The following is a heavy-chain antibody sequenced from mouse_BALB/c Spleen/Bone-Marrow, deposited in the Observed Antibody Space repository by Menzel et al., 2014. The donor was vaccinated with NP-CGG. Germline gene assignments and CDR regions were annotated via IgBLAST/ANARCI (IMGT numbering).Heavy chain of an antibody. V-gene: IGHV3-2*02. J-gene: IGHJ1*01. CDR2: ISYSGST. CDR1: GYSITSDYA. Sequence: EVMLVESGPGLVKPSQSLSLTCTVTGYSITSDYAWNWIRQFPGNKLEWMGYISYSGSTSFNPSLKSRISITRDTSKNQFFLQLNAVTTEDTATYYCARVGFHDWYFDVWGAGTTVTVSS. D-gene: IGHD1-1*02. CDR3: ARVGFHDWYFDV.